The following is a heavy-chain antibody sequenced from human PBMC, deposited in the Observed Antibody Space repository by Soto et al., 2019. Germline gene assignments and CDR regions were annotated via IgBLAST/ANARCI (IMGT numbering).Heavy chain of an antibody. D-gene: IGHD6-13*01. CDR2: IYYSGST. J-gene: IGHJ6*02. Sequence: KPSETLSLTCTVSGGSVSSGSYYWSWIRQPPGKGLEWIGYIYYSGSTNYNPSLKSRVTISVDTSKNQFSLKLSSVTAADTAVYYCARDRSLAEVYYYYGMDVWGQGTTVTVSS. V-gene: IGHV4-61*01. CDR1: GGSVSSGSYY. CDR3: ARDRSLAEVYYYYGMDV.